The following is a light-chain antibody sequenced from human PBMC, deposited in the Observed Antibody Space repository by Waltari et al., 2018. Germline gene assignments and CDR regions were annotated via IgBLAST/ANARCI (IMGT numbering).Light chain of an antibody. CDR2: RNN. Sequence: QSVLTQPPSASGTPGQRVTISCSGRSSNIGSNYVYWYQHVPGAAPKLLIYRNNRRPAGVPVRFSGSKSGTSASLAISGLRSEDEADYYCAAWDDSLSRWLLGGGTKLTVL. CDR1: SSNIGSNY. V-gene: IGLV1-47*01. J-gene: IGLJ3*02. CDR3: AAWDDSLSRWL.